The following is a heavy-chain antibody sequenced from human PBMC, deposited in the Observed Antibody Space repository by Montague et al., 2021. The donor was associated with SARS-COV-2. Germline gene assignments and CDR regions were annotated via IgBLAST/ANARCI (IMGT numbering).Heavy chain of an antibody. D-gene: IGHD3-22*01. CDR3: ARGRQHSNMIVVVMTGGEYYFDY. CDR1: GGSFSDYY. V-gene: IGHV4-34*01. Sequence: SETLSLTCAVYGGSFSDYYWSWIRQPPGKGLEWIGEINHRGTSKYNTSLKSRVSISLDTSKNQFSLYPSSVTAADTAVYYCARGRQHSNMIVVVMTGGEYYFDYWGQGTLVTVSS. CDR2: INHRGTS. J-gene: IGHJ4*02.